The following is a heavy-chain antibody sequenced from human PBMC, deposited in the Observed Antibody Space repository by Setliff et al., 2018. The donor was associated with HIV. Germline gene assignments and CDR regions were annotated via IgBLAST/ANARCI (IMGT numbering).Heavy chain of an antibody. CDR3: ARGRVFCNGDSCYHLDS. Sequence: SETLSLTCTVSGDSITNNNFFWTWVRQDPGKGLEWIGYIYLSGSATYNPSLKSPVSISVDTSKNQFYLKLSSVTAADTAVYYCARGRVFCNGDSCYHLDSWGQGILVTVSS. V-gene: IGHV4-31*01. CDR1: GDSITNNNFF. CDR2: IYLSGSA. J-gene: IGHJ4*02. D-gene: IGHD2-15*01.